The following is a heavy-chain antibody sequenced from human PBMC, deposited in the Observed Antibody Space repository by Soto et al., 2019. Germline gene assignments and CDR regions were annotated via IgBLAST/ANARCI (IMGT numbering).Heavy chain of an antibody. CDR1: GFTFNDYD. V-gene: IGHV3-30-3*01. CDR2: ISYDGSDK. Sequence: QVLLVESGGGVVQPGRSLRLSCAASGFTFNDYDMHWVRQAPGKGLEWVAVISYDGSDKYYTDSVKGRITISRDSSKNTLHLQMNSLRAEDTAVYYCARVSGSGIYTLFDYWGQGTLVTVSS. J-gene: IGHJ4*02. D-gene: IGHD2-2*02. CDR3: ARVSGSGIYTLFDY.